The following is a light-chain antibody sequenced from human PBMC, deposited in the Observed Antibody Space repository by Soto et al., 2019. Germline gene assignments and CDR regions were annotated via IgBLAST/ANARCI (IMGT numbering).Light chain of an antibody. CDR3: RSYAGSSNWV. V-gene: IGLV2-8*01. CDR1: SSDVGGYNS. Sequence: QSALTQPPSASGSPGQSVTSSGTGTSSDVGGYNSVAWYQQHPGKAPKLMISEVNSGVTDRFSVSKSGNTASLTVAGLQAEDEDDYYCRSYAGSSNWVFGGGTKLTVL. CDR2: EV. J-gene: IGLJ3*02.